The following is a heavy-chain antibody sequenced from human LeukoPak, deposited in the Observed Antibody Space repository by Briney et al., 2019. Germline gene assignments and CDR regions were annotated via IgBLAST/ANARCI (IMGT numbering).Heavy chain of an antibody. CDR1: GYTFTSYD. CDR3: ARIRGSYFDI. J-gene: IGHJ3*02. D-gene: IGHD1-26*01. V-gene: IGHV1-8*01. Sequence: ASVKVSCKASGYTFTSYDINWVRQATGQGLEWMGWMNPNSGNTGYAQKFQGRVTMTRDTSISTAYMELSRLRSDDTAVYYCARIRGSYFDIWGQGTMVTVSS. CDR2: MNPNSGNT.